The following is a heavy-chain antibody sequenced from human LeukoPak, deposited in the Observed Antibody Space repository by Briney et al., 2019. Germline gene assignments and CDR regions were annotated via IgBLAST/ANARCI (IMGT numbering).Heavy chain of an antibody. Sequence: SETLSLTCAVYGGSFSGYYWSWIRQPPGKGLEWIGEINHSGSTNYNPSLKSRVTISVDTSKNQFSLKLSSVTAADTAVYYCARGLSAVAGTFIGYWGQGTLVTVSS. CDR3: ARGLSAVAGTFIGY. D-gene: IGHD6-19*01. V-gene: IGHV4-34*01. J-gene: IGHJ4*02. CDR2: INHSGST. CDR1: GGSFSGYY.